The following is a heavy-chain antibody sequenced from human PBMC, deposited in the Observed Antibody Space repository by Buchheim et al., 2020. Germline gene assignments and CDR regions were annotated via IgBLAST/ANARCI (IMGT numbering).Heavy chain of an antibody. Sequence: QVQLQESGPGLVKPSGTLSLTCAVSGGSISSTNWWSWVRQPPGKGLEWIGEIYHSGSTNYHPSLKTRVTMSVDKPNNQFSLKLNSVTAADTALYYCARKGEGYFDLWGRGTL. CDR3: ARKGEGYFDL. V-gene: IGHV4-4*02. J-gene: IGHJ2*01. CDR1: GGSISSTNW. D-gene: IGHD2-21*01. CDR2: IYHSGST.